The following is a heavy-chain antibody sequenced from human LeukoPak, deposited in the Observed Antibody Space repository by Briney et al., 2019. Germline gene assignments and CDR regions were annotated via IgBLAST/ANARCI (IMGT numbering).Heavy chain of an antibody. CDR2: IYTSGST. CDR3: ARGAAKKAFDI. V-gene: IGHV4-4*07. CDR1: GGSISSYY. Sequence: PSETLSLTCTVSGGSISSYYWSWIRQPAGKGLEWIGRIYTSGSTNYNPSLKSRVTISVDKSKNQFSLKLSSVTAADTAVYYCARGAAKKAFDIWGQGTMVTVSS. J-gene: IGHJ3*02. D-gene: IGHD2-15*01.